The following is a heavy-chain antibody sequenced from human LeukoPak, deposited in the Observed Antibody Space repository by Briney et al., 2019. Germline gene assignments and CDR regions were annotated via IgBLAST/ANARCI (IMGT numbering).Heavy chain of an antibody. J-gene: IGHJ5*02. CDR3: ASRAIGWYRDGNWFDP. CDR1: GFTFSSYS. D-gene: IGHD6-19*01. V-gene: IGHV3-48*04. Sequence: GGSLRLSCAASGFTFSSYSMNWVRQAPGKGLEWISYINSRSDTIYYADSVKGRFTISRDNARNSLLLQMNSLRSEDTAVYYCASRAIGWYRDGNWFDPWGQGTLVTVSS. CDR2: INSRSDTI.